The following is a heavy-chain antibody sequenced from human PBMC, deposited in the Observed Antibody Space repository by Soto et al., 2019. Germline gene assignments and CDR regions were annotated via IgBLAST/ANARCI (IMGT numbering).Heavy chain of an antibody. J-gene: IGHJ6*02. V-gene: IGHV1-69*01. CDR2: TIPICGTA. Sequence: QVQLVQSGAEVKKSGSSVKVSCKASGGTFSSSAISWVRQAPGQGLEWMGGTIPICGTANYAQKFQGRVRITADQSKSTAYMELSSLRSEDTAVYYCARDTYYYGSGTVQRVGYYGRDLWGQGTTVTVSS. D-gene: IGHD3-10*01. CDR3: ARDTYYYGSGTVQRVGYYGRDL. CDR1: GGTFSSSA.